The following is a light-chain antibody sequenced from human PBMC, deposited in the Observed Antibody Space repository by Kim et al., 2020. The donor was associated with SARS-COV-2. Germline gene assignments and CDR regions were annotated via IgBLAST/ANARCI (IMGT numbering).Light chain of an antibody. V-gene: IGKV1-5*03. J-gene: IGKJ2*01. Sequence: DIQMTQSPSTLSASVGDRVTITCRASQSISSWLAWYQQKPGKAPNLLIYKASSLQSGVPSRFSASGSGTEFTLTISSLQPDDSATYYCQQYKSYPVTFCQGTKLEI. CDR2: KAS. CDR1: QSISSW. CDR3: QQYKSYPVT.